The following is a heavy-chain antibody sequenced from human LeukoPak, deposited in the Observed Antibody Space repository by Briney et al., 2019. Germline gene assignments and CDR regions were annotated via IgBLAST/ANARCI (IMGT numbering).Heavy chain of an antibody. CDR2: INHSGST. J-gene: IGHJ5*02. D-gene: IGHD3-10*01. V-gene: IGHV4-34*01. CDR1: GGSFSGYY. CDR3: ARALKITMVRGVLWDDP. Sequence: SETLSLTCAVYGGSFSGYYWSWIRQPPGKGLEWIGEINHSGSTNYNPSLKSRVTISVDTSKNQFSLKLSSVTAADTAVYYCARALKITMVRGVLWDDPWGQGTLVTVSS.